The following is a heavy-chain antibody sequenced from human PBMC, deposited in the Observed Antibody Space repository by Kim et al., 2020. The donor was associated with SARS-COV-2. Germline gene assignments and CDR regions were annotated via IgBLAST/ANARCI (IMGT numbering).Heavy chain of an antibody. CDR3: ASGYDILTDYYYYGMDV. CDR1: GGSISSSSYY. CDR2: IYYSGST. D-gene: IGHD3-9*01. V-gene: IGHV4-39*01. J-gene: IGHJ6*02. Sequence: SETLSLTCTVSGGSISSSSYYWGWIRQPPGKGLEWIGSIYYSGSTYYNPSLKSRVTISVDTSKNQFSLKLSSVTAADTAVYYCASGYDILTDYYYYGMDVWGQGTTVTVSS.